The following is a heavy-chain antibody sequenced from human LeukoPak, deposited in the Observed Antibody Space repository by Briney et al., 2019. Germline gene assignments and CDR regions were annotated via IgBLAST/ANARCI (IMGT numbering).Heavy chain of an antibody. V-gene: IGHV4-4*07. J-gene: IGHJ4*02. CDR3: ARVIGYYYDSSGYSPGD. D-gene: IGHD3-22*01. CDR1: GGSISSYY. Sequence: PSETLSLTCTVSGGSISSYYWSWIRQPAGRGLEWIGSIYYSGSTYYNPSLKSRVTISVDTSKNQFSLKLSSVTAADTAVYYCARVIGYYYDSSGYSPGDWGQGTLVTVSS. CDR2: IYYSGST.